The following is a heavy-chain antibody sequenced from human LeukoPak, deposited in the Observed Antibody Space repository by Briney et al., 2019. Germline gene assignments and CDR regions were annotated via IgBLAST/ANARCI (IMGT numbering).Heavy chain of an antibody. Sequence: GGSLRLSCAASGFTFDGYTMHWVRQAPGKGLEWVSLISWDGGSTYYADSVKGRFTISRDNSKNSLYLQMNSLRTEDTALYYCAKGEGIAAAPDYWGQGTLVTVSS. CDR3: AKGEGIAAAPDY. J-gene: IGHJ4*02. CDR2: ISWDGGST. CDR1: GFTFDGYT. V-gene: IGHV3-43*01. D-gene: IGHD6-13*01.